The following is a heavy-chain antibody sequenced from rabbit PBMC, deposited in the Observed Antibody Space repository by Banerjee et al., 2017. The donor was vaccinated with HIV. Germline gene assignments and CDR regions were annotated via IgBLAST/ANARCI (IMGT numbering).Heavy chain of an antibody. V-gene: IGHV1S45*01. Sequence: QEQLVESGGGLVTLGGSLKLSCTASGFSFSSRYWICWVRQAPGKGLEWIACIENGDGSTDYASWAKGRFTISKTSSTTVTLQRTSLTAADTATYFCARDRSDTVYLNLWGPGTLVTVS. CDR3: ARDRSDTVYLNL. CDR1: GFSFSSRYW. CDR2: IENGDGST. J-gene: IGHJ4*01. D-gene: IGHD1-1*01.